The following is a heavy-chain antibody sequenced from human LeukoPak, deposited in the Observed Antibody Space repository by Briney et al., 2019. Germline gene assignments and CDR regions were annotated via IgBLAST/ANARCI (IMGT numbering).Heavy chain of an antibody. J-gene: IGHJ6*02. CDR1: GGSISSYY. CDR3: ARGSVYYDSSGYYEGYGMDV. Sequence: SETLSLTCTVSGGSISSYYWSWIRQPAGKGLEWIGRIYTSGSTNYNPSLKSRVTMSVDTSENQFSLKLSSVTAADTAVYYCARGSVYYDSSGYYEGYGMDVWGQGTTVTVSS. CDR2: IYTSGST. D-gene: IGHD3-22*01. V-gene: IGHV4-4*07.